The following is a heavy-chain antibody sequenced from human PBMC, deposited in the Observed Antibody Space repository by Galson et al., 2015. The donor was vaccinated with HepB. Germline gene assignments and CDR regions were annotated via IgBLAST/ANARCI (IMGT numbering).Heavy chain of an antibody. V-gene: IGHV3-30*04. CDR1: GFTFSSYA. Sequence: SLRLSCAASGFTFSSYAMHWVRQAPGKGLEWVAVISYDGSNKYYADSVKGRFTISRDNSKNTLYLQMNSLRAEDTAVYYCARDYASSWYFNHYYGTDVWGQGTTVTASS. J-gene: IGHJ6*02. D-gene: IGHD6-13*01. CDR3: ARDYASSWYFNHYYGTDV. CDR2: ISYDGSNK.